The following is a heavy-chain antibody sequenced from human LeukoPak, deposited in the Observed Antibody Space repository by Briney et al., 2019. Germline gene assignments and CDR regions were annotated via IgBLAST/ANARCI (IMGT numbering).Heavy chain of an antibody. V-gene: IGHV3-11*01. J-gene: IGHJ4*02. D-gene: IGHD5-12*01. Sequence: PGGSLRLSCAASGFTFSDYYMSWIRQAPGKGLEWVSYISRSGTTIYSADSVKGRFTISRDNAKNSLYLQMNSLRAEDTAVYYCARAEGYSGYDPNFDYWGQGTLVTVSS. CDR3: ARAEGYSGYDPNFDY. CDR2: ISRSGTTI. CDR1: GFTFSDYY.